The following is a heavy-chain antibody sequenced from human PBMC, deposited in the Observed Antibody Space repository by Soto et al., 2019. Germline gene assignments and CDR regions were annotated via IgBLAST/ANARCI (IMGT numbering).Heavy chain of an antibody. CDR2: IDYNGVT. CDR1: DGSIYRSCYY. V-gene: IGHV4-39*01. J-gene: IGHJ4*02. Sequence: PSVTRCLTCTFADGSIYRSCYYWGWIRQPPGRGLEWIGNIDYNGVTYSNPSLKSRVTISRDTSKNQFSLKLTSVTAADTALYYCGKVLVGATGHTDSDSWGPGTLVTVSS. CDR3: GKVLVGATGHTDSDS. D-gene: IGHD2-15*01.